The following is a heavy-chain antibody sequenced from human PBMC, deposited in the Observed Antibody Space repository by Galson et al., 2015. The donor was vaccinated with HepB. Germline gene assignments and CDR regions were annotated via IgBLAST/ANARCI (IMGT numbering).Heavy chain of an antibody. Sequence: QSGAEVKKPGESLKISCKGSGYSFTSCWIAWVRQMPGKGLEWMGIIYPGDSDTRYSPSFQGRVTISVDTSISTAFLRWSSLKVSDTAMYYCARPGWTTDAFDLWGQGTMVTVSS. CDR1: GYSFTSCW. CDR3: ARPGWTTDAFDL. V-gene: IGHV5-51*03. D-gene: IGHD1-1*01. CDR2: IYPGDSDT. J-gene: IGHJ3*01.